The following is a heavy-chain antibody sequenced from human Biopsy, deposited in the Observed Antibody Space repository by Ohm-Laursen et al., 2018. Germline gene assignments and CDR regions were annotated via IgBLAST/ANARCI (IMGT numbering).Heavy chain of an antibody. D-gene: IGHD3-22*01. Sequence: SETQSLTCTVSGGSISNNNYYWGWIRQPPGKGLEWIGSIFYRGSTHYKPSLKSRVNISVDTSKNQFPLKLNSVTAADTAVYYCARDYDTSGYYYVSWGQGTLVTVSS. CDR2: IFYRGST. V-gene: IGHV4-39*01. CDR1: GGSISNNNYY. J-gene: IGHJ5*02. CDR3: ARDYDTSGYYYVS.